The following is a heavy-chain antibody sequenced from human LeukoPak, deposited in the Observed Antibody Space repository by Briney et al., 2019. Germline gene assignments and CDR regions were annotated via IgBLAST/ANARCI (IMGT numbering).Heavy chain of an antibody. CDR2: INSDGSST. Sequence: PGGSLRLSCAATGFTFSNYWMHWVRQAPGKGLVWVSRINSDGSSTTYADSVKGRFTISRDNAKNTLYLQMNSLRAEDTAVYYCARELSVGAHKAFDYWGQGTLVTVSS. D-gene: IGHD1-26*01. CDR3: ARELSVGAHKAFDY. V-gene: IGHV3-74*01. CDR1: GFTFSNYW. J-gene: IGHJ4*02.